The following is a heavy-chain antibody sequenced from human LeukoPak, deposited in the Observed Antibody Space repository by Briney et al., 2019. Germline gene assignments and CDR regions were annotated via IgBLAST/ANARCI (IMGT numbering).Heavy chain of an antibody. V-gene: IGHV1-69*13. CDR2: IIPIFGTA. CDR3: ARDTCSSTSCYFSTLAFDI. Sequence: SVKVSCKASGGTFSSYAISWVRQAPGQGLEWMGGIIPIFGTANYAQKFQGRVTITADESTGTAYMELSSLRSEDTAVYYCARDTCSSTSCYFSTLAFDIWGQGTMVTVSS. CDR1: GGTFSSYA. J-gene: IGHJ3*02. D-gene: IGHD2-2*01.